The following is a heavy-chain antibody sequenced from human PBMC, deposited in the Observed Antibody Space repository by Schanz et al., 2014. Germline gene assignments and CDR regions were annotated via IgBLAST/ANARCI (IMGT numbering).Heavy chain of an antibody. Sequence: EVVLVESGGASVQPGGSLRLSCVASGFTVSSNYMSWVRQAPGKGLEWVSVIYSDGRTYYGDSVKGRFTISRDNSKNTLYLQMNSLRDEDTAMYYCAKRCSSTSCSHGAFDIWGQGTMVTVSS. D-gene: IGHD2-2*01. V-gene: IGHV3-53*01. CDR2: IYSDGRT. CDR3: AKRCSSTSCSHGAFDI. J-gene: IGHJ3*02. CDR1: GFTVSSNY.